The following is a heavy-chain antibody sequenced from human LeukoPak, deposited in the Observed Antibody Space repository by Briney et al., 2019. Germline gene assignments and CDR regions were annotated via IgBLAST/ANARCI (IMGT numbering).Heavy chain of an antibody. J-gene: IGHJ4*02. CDR1: GFTFSTYG. CDR3: AGGRPGGCCAH. D-gene: IGHD3-16*01. CDR2: LRHDGTNK. Sequence: GPSLRLACAAYGFTFSTYGMHWVSQDPGKGLEWVALLRHDGTNKNYAASLKGRFIISRDNSKNTVSLEMSSLTSEDTAVYYCAGGRPGGCCAHWGQGTQVTVSS. V-gene: IGHV3-30*02.